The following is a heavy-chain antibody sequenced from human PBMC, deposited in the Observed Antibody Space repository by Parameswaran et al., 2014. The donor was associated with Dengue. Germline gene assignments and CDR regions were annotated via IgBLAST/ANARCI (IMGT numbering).Heavy chain of an antibody. Sequence: VRQAPGKGLEWMGIIYPGDSDTRYSPSFQGQVTISADKSISTAYLQWSSLKASDTAMYYCARHSGAARPFNSWGQGTPGHRLL. D-gene: IGHD6-6*01. J-gene: IGHJ4*02. V-gene: IGHV5-51*01. CDR2: IYPGDSDT. CDR3: ARHSGAARPFNS.